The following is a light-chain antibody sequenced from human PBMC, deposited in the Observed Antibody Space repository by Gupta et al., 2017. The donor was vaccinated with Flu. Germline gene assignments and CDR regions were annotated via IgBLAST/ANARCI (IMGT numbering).Light chain of an antibody. CDR1: QSVSSY. Sequence: EIVLTQPPATLSLSPGERATLSCKASQSVSSYLAWYQQKPGQAPRLLIYDASNRAPGTPARFTGSGSGTDFTLTISSLEPEDFAVYYCQRRSNWPPFTFGHGTTLDIK. CDR3: QRRSNWPPFT. V-gene: IGKV3-11*01. CDR2: DAS. J-gene: IGKJ3*01.